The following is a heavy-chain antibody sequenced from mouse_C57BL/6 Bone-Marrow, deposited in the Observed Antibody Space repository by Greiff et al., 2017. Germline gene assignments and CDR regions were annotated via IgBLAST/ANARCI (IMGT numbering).Heavy chain of an antibody. CDR2: IDPENGDT. J-gene: IGHJ2*01. Sequence: EVKLMESGAELVRPGASVKLSCTASGFNIKDDYMHWVKQRPEQGLEWIGWIDPENGDTEYASKFQGKATITADTSSNTAYLQLSSLTSEDTAVYYCTEGYYGNPFDYWGQGTTLTVSS. CDR3: TEGYYGNPFDY. CDR1: GFNIKDDY. D-gene: IGHD2-1*01. V-gene: IGHV14-4*01.